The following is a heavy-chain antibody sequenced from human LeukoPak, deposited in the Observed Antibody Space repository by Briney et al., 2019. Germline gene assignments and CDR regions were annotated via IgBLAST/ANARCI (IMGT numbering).Heavy chain of an antibody. V-gene: IGHV4-39*01. Sequence: PSETLSLTCTVSGVSTSSSNSYWGWIRQPPGKGLEWIGSIYYSGNTYYNASLKSQVSISIDTSKNQFSLRLTSVTAADTAVYYCARQTGSGLFILPGGQGTLVTVSS. CDR1: GVSTSSSNSY. J-gene: IGHJ4*02. CDR3: ARQTGSGLFILP. D-gene: IGHD3/OR15-3a*01. CDR2: IYYSGNT.